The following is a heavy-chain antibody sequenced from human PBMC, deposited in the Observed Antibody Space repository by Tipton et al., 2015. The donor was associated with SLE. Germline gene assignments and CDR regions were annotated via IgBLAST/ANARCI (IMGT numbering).Heavy chain of an antibody. CDR3: ARAGTGVANTYWYFDL. J-gene: IGHJ2*01. Sequence: TLSLTCTVSGASISRHYWTWIRQPPGKGLEWIGYFYYSGGTSYNPSLKSRVTISLDTSKSQFSLKLRSVTAADTAVYYCARAGTGVANTYWYFDLWGRGTLVTVSS. D-gene: IGHD5-12*01. CDR2: FYYSGGT. CDR1: GASISRHY. V-gene: IGHV4-59*11.